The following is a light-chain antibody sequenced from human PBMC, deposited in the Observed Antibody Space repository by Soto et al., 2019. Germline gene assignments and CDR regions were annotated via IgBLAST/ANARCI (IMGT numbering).Light chain of an antibody. J-gene: IGKJ1*01. CDR3: QQYNNWPRGT. V-gene: IGKV3-15*01. CDR2: SAS. Sequence: EIVMTQSPATLSVSPGERATLSCRASQSLSSNLAWYQQKPGQAPRRLIYSASTRATGIPARFSGSGSGTEFTLTISSLQSEDFAVYYCQQYNNWPRGTFGQGTKVEIK. CDR1: QSLSSN.